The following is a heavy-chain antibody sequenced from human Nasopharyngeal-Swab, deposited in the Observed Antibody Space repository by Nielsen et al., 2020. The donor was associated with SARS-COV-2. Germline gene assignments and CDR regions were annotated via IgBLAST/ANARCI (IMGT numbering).Heavy chain of an antibody. CDR3: TRDRGSGYFDS. Sequence: ASVKVSCKTSGYTFIGYYIHWVRQAPGQGLEWMGRFNPNSGGTNYAQELQGRVTMTGDTSISIAYMELSRVRSDDTAMYYCTRDRGSGYFDSWGQGTLVIVSS. CDR1: GYTFIGYY. V-gene: IGHV1-2*06. J-gene: IGHJ4*02. CDR2: FNPNSGGT. D-gene: IGHD3-3*01.